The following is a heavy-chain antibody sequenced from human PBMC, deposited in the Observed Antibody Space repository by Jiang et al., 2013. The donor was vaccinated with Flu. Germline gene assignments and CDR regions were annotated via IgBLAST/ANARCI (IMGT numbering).Heavy chain of an antibody. CDR3: ARHLVVPAAPGGYRDYYYGMDV. V-gene: IGHV5-10-1*01. CDR1: GYSFTSYW. Sequence: SCKASGYSFTSYWITWVRQMPGKGLEWMGTIDPSDFIPSIAVFQGHVTISADKSISTAYLQWSSLKASDTAMYYCARHLVVPAAPGGYRDYYYGMDVWGKGTTVTVSS. J-gene: IGHJ6*04. D-gene: IGHD2-2*01. CDR2: IDPSDFIP.